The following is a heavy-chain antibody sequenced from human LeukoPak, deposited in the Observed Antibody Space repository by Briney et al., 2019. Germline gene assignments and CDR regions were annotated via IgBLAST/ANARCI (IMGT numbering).Heavy chain of an antibody. CDR1: GFSFSRYW. D-gene: IGHD1-26*01. V-gene: IGHV3-53*01. CDR3: ARGVKWELPDY. Sequence: GGSLRLSCEASGFSFSRYWMSWVRQAPGKGLEWVSVIYSGGSTYYADSVKGRFTISRDNSKNTLYLQMNSLRAEDTAVYYCARGVKWELPDYWGQGTLVTVSS. J-gene: IGHJ4*02. CDR2: IYSGGST.